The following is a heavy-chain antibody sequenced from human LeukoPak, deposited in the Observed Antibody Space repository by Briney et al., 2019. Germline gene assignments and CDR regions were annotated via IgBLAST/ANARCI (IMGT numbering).Heavy chain of an antibody. J-gene: IGHJ4*02. CDR2: IYYSGST. Sequence: SETLSLTCTVSGGSISSSSYYWGWIRQPPGKGLEWIGSIYYSGSTYYNPSLKSRVTISVDTSKNQFSLKLSSVTAADTAVYYCAREETAAAHGDYWGQGTLVTVSS. CDR1: GGSISSSSYY. D-gene: IGHD6-13*01. CDR3: AREETAAAHGDY. V-gene: IGHV4-39*07.